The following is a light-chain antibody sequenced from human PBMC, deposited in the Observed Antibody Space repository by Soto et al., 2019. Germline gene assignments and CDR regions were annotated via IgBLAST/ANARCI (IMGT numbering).Light chain of an antibody. V-gene: IGKV1-5*03. CDR1: QSISSW. J-gene: IGKJ1*01. Sequence: DIQMTQSPSTLSASVGDRVTITCRASQSISSWLAWYQQKPGKAPKLLIYKASSLESGVPSRFSGSGSGTKITLTNSSLQPDDFATYYCQQYNSYPWAFGQGTKVEIK. CDR3: QQYNSYPWA. CDR2: KAS.